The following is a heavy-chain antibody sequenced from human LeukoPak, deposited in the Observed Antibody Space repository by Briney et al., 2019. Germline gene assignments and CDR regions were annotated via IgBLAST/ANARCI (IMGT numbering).Heavy chain of an antibody. D-gene: IGHD2-2*01. CDR1: GFTFSSYA. CDR2: ISGSGGST. V-gene: IGHV3-23*01. Sequence: GGSLRLSCAASGFTFSSYAMSWVRQAPVKGLEWVSAISGSGGSTYYADSVKGRFTISRDNSKNTLYLQMNSLRAEDTAVYYCAKDLVVVPAAMCVDYWGQGTLVTVSS. CDR3: AKDLVVVPAAMCVDY. J-gene: IGHJ4*02.